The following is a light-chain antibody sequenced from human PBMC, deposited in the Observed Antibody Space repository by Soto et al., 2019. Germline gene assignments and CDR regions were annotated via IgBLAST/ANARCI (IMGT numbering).Light chain of an antibody. Sequence: QSVLTQPPSVSGSPGQSVTISCTGTSSDVGTYNRVSWYQQTPGTAPKVMIYEVSNRPSGVPDRFSGSKSGNTASLTISGLQAEDEADYYCCSYTSSNTLVFGGGTQLTVL. CDR1: SSDVGTYNR. CDR3: CSYTSSNTLV. J-gene: IGLJ3*02. CDR2: EVS. V-gene: IGLV2-18*02.